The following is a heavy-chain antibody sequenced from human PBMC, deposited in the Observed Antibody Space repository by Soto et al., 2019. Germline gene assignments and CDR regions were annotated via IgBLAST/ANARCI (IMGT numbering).Heavy chain of an antibody. Sequence: GGSLRLSCAASGFTFTNVAMNWVRDAPGRGLEWVSVISGTGDTTYNADSVKGRFTISRDNSMNTAILQMNSLRAENTALYYGARGYCSSTSCCFDYWGQGTMVTVSS. CDR2: ISGTGDTT. D-gene: IGHD2-2*01. CDR1: GFTFTNVA. V-gene: IGHV3-23*01. CDR3: ARGYCSSTSCCFDY. J-gene: IGHJ4*02.